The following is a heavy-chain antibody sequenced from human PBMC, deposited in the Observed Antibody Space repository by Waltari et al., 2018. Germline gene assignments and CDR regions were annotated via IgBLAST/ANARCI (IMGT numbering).Heavy chain of an antibody. CDR1: GGSISSGGYY. V-gene: IGHV4-31*03. CDR3: ARNIAAAAALVDY. D-gene: IGHD6-13*01. CDR2: IDYSGST. Sequence: QVQLQESGPGLVKPSQTLSLTCTVSGGSISSGGYYWSWIRQHPGKGLEWIWYIDYSGSTYYNPSLKSRVTRSVDTSKNQFSLKLSSVTAADTAVYYCARNIAAAAALVDYWGQGTLVTVSS. J-gene: IGHJ4*02.